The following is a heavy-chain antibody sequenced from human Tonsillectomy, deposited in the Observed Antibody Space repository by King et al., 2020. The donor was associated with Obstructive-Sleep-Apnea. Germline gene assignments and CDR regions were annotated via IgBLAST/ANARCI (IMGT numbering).Heavy chain of an antibody. CDR1: GFTFSDYY. Sequence: VQLVESGGGLVKPGGSLRLSCAASGFTFSDYYMSWIRQAPGKGLEWVSYISSSSSYTNYADSVKGRFTISRDNAKKSLYLQMNSLRAEDTAVYYGAREGVGSTEYRYYYYGMDVWGQGTTVTVSS. CDR2: ISSSSSYT. J-gene: IGHJ6*02. D-gene: IGHD5/OR15-5a*01. CDR3: AREGVGSTEYRYYYYGMDV. V-gene: IGHV3-11*06.